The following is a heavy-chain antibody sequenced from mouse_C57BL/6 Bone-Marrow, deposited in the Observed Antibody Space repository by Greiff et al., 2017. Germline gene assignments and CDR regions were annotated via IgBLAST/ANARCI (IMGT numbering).Heavy chain of an antibody. CDR3: ARCDDGYDGAD. J-gene: IGHJ3*01. CDR1: GYTFTSYW. V-gene: IGHV1-69*01. Sequence: VQLQQSGAELVMPGASVKLSCKASGYTFTSYWMHWVQQRPGQGLEWSGEIDPSDSYTNYNQKFKGKSTLTVDKSSNTAYMQLSSRTSEDSAVYDVARCDDGYDGADWGQGTLVTVSA. D-gene: IGHD2-2*01. CDR2: IDPSDSYT.